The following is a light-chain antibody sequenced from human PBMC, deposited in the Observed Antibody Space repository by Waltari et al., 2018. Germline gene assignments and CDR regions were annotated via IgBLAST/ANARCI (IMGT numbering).Light chain of an antibody. CDR2: KAS. Sequence: DIQVTQSPSTLSASVGDRVPITCRASQRIVVWWAWYQQKPGKAPRLLIYKASYLESGVPSRFSGSGSGTEFTLTISSLQADDFATYYCLQYNSYPWTFGQGTKVEIK. V-gene: IGKV1-5*03. CDR3: LQYNSYPWT. CDR1: QRIVVW. J-gene: IGKJ1*01.